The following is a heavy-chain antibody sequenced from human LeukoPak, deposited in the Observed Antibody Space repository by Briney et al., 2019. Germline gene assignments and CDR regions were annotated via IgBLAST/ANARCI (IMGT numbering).Heavy chain of an antibody. D-gene: IGHD3-9*01. V-gene: IGHV3-30*03. CDR1: GFTFSSYG. CDR2: ISYDGSNK. CDR3: ATLQNYDILTGYFDY. Sequence: GGSLRLSCAASGFTFSSYGVHWVRQAPGKGLEWVAVISYDGSNKYYADSVKGRFTISRDNSKNTLYLQMNSLRAEDTAVYYCATLQNYDILTGYFDYWGQGTLVTVSS. J-gene: IGHJ4*02.